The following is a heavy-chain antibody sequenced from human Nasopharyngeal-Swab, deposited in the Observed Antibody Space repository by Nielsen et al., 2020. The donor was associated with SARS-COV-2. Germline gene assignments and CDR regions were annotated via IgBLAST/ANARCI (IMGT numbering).Heavy chain of an antibody. Sequence: ASVKVSCKASGYTFTSYGISWVRQAPGQGLEWMGWISAYNGNTNYARKLQGRVTMTTDTSTSIAYMELRSLRSDDTAVYYCARHYDFWSGYLPYYFDYWGQGTLITVSS. CDR1: GYTFTSYG. CDR3: ARHYDFWSGYLPYYFDY. J-gene: IGHJ4*02. CDR2: ISAYNGNT. D-gene: IGHD3-3*01. V-gene: IGHV1-18*01.